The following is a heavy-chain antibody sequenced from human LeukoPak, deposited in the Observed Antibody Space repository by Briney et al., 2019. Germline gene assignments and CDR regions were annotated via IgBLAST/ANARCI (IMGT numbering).Heavy chain of an antibody. V-gene: IGHV3-23*01. Sequence: GGSLRLSCAASGFTFSSYAMTWVRQAPGKGLEWVSAILGSGGSTYYADSVKGRFTISRDNAKNTLYLQMNSLRAEDTAVYYCARDPGYSYMDVWGKGTTVTISS. J-gene: IGHJ6*03. CDR2: ILGSGGST. CDR1: GFTFSSYA. CDR3: ARDPGYSYMDV.